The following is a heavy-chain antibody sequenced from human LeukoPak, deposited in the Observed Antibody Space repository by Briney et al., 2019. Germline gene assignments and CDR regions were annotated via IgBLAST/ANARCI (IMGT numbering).Heavy chain of an antibody. CDR1: GFTVSSNY. CDR3: ARDGGYYDSSGYYI. V-gene: IGHV3-66*02. Sequence: PGGSLRLSCAASGFTVSSNYMSWVRRAPGKGLEWVSVIYSGGSTYYADSVKGRFTISRDNSKNTLYLQMNSLRAEDTAVYYCARDGGYYDSSGYYIWGQGTLATVSS. J-gene: IGHJ4*02. CDR2: IYSGGST. D-gene: IGHD3-22*01.